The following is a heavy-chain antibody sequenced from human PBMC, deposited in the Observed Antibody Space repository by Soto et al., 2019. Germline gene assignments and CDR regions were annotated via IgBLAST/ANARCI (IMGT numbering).Heavy chain of an antibody. CDR3: AHGSSTRADCYPNPYLHY. Sequence: QITLKESGPTLVKPTQTLTLTCTFSGFSLSTSAEGVGWIRQPPGKALEWLALIYWDGDERYSPSLKSRLTITQDTSKNQVVLTMTNMDPAYTATFSCAHGSSTRADCYPNPYLHYWGQGILVTGSS. J-gene: IGHJ4*02. V-gene: IGHV2-5*02. D-gene: IGHD2-21*02. CDR2: IYWDGDE. CDR1: GFSLSTSAEG.